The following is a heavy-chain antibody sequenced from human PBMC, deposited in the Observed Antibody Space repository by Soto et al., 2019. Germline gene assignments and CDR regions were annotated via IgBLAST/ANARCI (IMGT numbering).Heavy chain of an antibody. CDR3: ASAAVTGTAGLDF. Sequence: ASVKVSCKASGYTFTGFYMHWVRQAPGQGLEWMGRINPDSGDTDHAEKFQGRVTMTRDTSISTAYMELSRLTSDDTAVYYCASAAVTGTAGLDFWGQGTQVTVSS. J-gene: IGHJ4*02. V-gene: IGHV1-2*06. CDR2: INPDSGDT. D-gene: IGHD6-19*01. CDR1: GYTFTGFY.